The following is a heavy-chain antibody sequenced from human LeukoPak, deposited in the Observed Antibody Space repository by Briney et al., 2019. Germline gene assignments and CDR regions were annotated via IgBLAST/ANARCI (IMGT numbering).Heavy chain of an antibody. V-gene: IGHV3-74*01. CDR1: GFTLSSYW. CDR2: INSDGSSI. CDR3: AREPYRSSGSYHFDY. Sequence: GGSLRLSCAASGFTLSSYWMHWVRQAPGKGLVWVSRINSDGSSISYADSVKGRFTISRDNAKNTLYLQMNSLRAEDTAVYYCAREPYRSSGSYHFDYWGQGTLVTVSS. D-gene: IGHD3-10*01. J-gene: IGHJ4*02.